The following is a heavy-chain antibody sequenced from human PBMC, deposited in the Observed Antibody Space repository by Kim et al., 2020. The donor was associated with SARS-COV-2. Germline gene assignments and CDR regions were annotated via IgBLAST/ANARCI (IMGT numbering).Heavy chain of an antibody. CDR2: INSDGSST. Sequence: GGSLRLSCAASGFTFSSYWMHWVRQAPGKGLVWVSRINSDGSSTSYADSVKGRFTISRDNAKNTLYLQMNSLRAEDTAVYYCVREVLTGYYKRRTYNWFDPWGQGTLVTVSS. D-gene: IGHD3-9*01. CDR1: GFTFSSYW. CDR3: VREVLTGYYKRRTYNWFDP. V-gene: IGHV3-74*01. J-gene: IGHJ5*02.